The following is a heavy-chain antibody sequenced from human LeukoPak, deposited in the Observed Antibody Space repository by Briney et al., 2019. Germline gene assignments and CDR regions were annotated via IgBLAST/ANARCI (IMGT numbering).Heavy chain of an antibody. CDR3: ARDEVYCSSTSCSSY. V-gene: IGHV3-74*01. Sequence: GGSLRLSCAASGFTFSSYWMHWVRQAPGKGLVWVSRINSDGSSTSYADSVKGRFTISRDNAKNTLYLQMNSLRAEDTAVCYCARDEVYCSSTSCSSYWGQGTLVTVSS. CDR1: GFTFSSYW. D-gene: IGHD2-2*01. J-gene: IGHJ4*02. CDR2: INSDGSST.